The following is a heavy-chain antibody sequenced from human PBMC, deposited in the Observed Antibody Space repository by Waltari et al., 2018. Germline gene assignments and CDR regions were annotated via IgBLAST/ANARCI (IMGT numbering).Heavy chain of an antibody. Sequence: QVQLQESGPGLVKPSETLSLTCTVSGGSISSYYWSWIRQPQGKGLEWIGYIYYSGSTNYNPSLKSRVTISVDTSKNQFSLKLSSVTAADTAVYYCARRPRGGAVGAFDYWGQGTLVTVSS. CDR3: ARRPRGGAVGAFDY. D-gene: IGHD3-10*01. V-gene: IGHV4-59*08. J-gene: IGHJ4*02. CDR2: IYYSGST. CDR1: GGSISSYY.